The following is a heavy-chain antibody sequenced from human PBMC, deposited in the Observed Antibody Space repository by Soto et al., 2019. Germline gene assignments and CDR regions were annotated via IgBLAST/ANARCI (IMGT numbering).Heavy chain of an antibody. CDR3: ASLGVGDWANYYYYYGMDV. CDR2: VTANGGST. D-gene: IGHD2-21*02. Sequence: GGSLRLSCAATGFTFSVYAMTRVRQAPGKGLEWVSAVTANGGSTYSADSVKGRFTISRDNSKNTLFLQMNSLRAEDTAVYYCASLGVGDWANYYYYYGMDVWGQGTTVTVS. CDR1: GFTFSVYA. J-gene: IGHJ6*02. V-gene: IGHV3-23*01.